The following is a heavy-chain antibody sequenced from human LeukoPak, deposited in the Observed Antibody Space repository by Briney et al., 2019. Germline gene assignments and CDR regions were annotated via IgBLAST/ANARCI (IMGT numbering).Heavy chain of an antibody. V-gene: IGHV4-59*01. Sequence: PSETLSLTCTVSGGSISSYYWSWIRQPPGKGLEWIGYIYYSGSTNYNPSLKSRVTISVDTSKNQFSLKLSSVTAADTAVYYCAREALGGGYGLDWGQGTLVTVSS. CDR1: GGSISSYY. D-gene: IGHD5-12*01. J-gene: IGHJ4*02. CDR3: AREALGGGYGLD. CDR2: IYYSGST.